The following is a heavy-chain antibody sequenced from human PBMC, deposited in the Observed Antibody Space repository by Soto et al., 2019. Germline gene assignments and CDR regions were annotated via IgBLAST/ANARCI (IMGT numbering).Heavy chain of an antibody. CDR1: GGTFSSYT. V-gene: IGHV1-69*02. CDR2: IIPILGIA. J-gene: IGHJ5*02. CDR3: ARGGSSGHHNWFDP. Sequence: QVQLVQSGAEVKKPGSSVKVSCKASGGTFSSYTISWVRQAPGQGLEWMGRIIPILGIANYAQKFQGRVTITADKSTSTAYMELSSLRSEDTAVYYCARGGSSGHHNWFDPWGQGTLVTVSS. D-gene: IGHD6-19*01.